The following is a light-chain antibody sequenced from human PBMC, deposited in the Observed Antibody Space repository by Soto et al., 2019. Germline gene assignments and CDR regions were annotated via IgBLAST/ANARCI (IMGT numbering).Light chain of an antibody. CDR3: QQYQRYWT. CDR2: DAS. J-gene: IGKJ1*01. V-gene: IGKV1-5*01. Sequence: IQLTQSPATLSASVGDRVTITCRAIQGITGWLAWYQQKPGKAPKLLIVDASTLESGVPPRFTGSGSGTEFTLSISNLQPDYFATYYCQQYQRYWTFGHGTKVDI. CDR1: QGITGW.